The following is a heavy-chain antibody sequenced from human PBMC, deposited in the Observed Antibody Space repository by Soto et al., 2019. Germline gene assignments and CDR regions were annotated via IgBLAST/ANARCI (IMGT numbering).Heavy chain of an antibody. CDR3: TTVDYYDSSAYYSLDY. CDR1: GFTFNDAW. Sequence: GGSLRLCCAASGFTFNDAWMSWVRQAPGKGLEWVGRIRSKIDGGTTDYAAPVKGRFTISRDDSKNMLYLQINSLRAEDTAVYYCTTVDYYDSSAYYSLDYWGPGTLVTVSS. D-gene: IGHD3-22*01. CDR2: IRSKIDGGTT. V-gene: IGHV3-15*01. J-gene: IGHJ4*02.